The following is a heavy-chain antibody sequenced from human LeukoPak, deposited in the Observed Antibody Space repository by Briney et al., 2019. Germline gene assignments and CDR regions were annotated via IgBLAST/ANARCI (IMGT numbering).Heavy chain of an antibody. CDR1: GHTFTNDE. Sequence: EASVTVSCKASGHTFTNDEIHWVRQATGQGLEWMGWMNPSSGNTGYAQKFQGRLTMTRNTSISTAYMDLSSLRSDDTAVYYCARRDCTTGACRFDDWGQGTRVSVSP. J-gene: IGHJ4*02. CDR3: ARRDCTTGACRFDD. CDR2: MNPSSGNT. V-gene: IGHV1-8*01. D-gene: IGHD2-8*01.